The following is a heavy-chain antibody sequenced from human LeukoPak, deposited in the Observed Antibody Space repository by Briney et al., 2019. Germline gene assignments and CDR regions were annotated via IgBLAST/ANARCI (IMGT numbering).Heavy chain of an antibody. CDR3: ARGDSYGAYFDY. CDR2: IWYDGSNK. V-gene: IGHV3-33*01. D-gene: IGHD5-18*01. CDR1: GFTFSSYG. J-gene: IGHJ4*02. Sequence: RGSLRLSCAASGFTFSSYGMHWVRQAPGKGLEWVAVIWYDGSNKYYADSVKGRFTISRDNSKNTLYLQMNSLRAEDTAVYYCARGDSYGAYFDYWGQGTLVTVSS.